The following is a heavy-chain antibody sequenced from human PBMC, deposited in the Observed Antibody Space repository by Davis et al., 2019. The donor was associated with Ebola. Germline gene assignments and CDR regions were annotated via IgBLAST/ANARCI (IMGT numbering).Heavy chain of an antibody. Sequence: GESLKISCQGSGYSFTNYWIGWVRQMPGKGLEWMGIIYPGDSDTRYNPSFEGQVTISADKSTTTVYLQWSRLKASDTAMYYCARHLLPYVGLDYWGQGTLVTVSS. J-gene: IGHJ4*02. CDR1: GYSFTNYW. CDR3: ARHLLPYVGLDY. D-gene: IGHD1-26*01. V-gene: IGHV5-51*01. CDR2: IYPGDSDT.